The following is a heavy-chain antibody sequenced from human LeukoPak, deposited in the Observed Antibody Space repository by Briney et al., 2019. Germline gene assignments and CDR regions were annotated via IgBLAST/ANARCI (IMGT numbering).Heavy chain of an antibody. D-gene: IGHD5-18*01. Sequence: SQTLSLTCTVSGGSISSGGYYWSWIRQPAGKGLEWIGRIYSSGSTNYNPSLRSRVTMSVDTSKNQFSLKLSSVTAADTAVFYCAREVPRFGSAHENFDSWGQGTLVTVSS. CDR3: AREVPRFGSAHENFDS. CDR2: IYSSGST. CDR1: GGSISSGGYY. J-gene: IGHJ4*02. V-gene: IGHV4-61*02.